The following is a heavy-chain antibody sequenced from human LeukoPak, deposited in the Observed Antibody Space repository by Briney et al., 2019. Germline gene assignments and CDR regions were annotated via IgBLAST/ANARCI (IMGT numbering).Heavy chain of an antibody. J-gene: IGHJ4*02. D-gene: IGHD6-13*01. CDR1: AGSINNYY. CDR3: ARLSHPADSSWYFDF. CDR2: IYYTGST. Sequence: SETLSLTCTVSAGSINNYYWSWIRQPPGKGLEWIADIYYTGSTNYNPSLKSRVTISVDTSKNQFSLNLSSVTAADTAVYYCARLSHPADSSWYFDFWGQGILVTVSS. V-gene: IGHV4-59*08.